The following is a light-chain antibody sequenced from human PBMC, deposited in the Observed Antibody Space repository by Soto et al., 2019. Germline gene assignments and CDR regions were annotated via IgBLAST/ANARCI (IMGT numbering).Light chain of an antibody. Sequence: EIVMTQSPATLSVSPGERATLSCRTSQSVGSNLAWYQQKPGQAHRLLIYDSSTKASGIAARFSGRGTGTEFTLNISHLHSEDFAVNFCQQYDSWPAYTFGLGTKLEIK. V-gene: IGKV3-15*01. CDR3: QQYDSWPAYT. CDR2: DSS. J-gene: IGKJ2*01. CDR1: QSVGSN.